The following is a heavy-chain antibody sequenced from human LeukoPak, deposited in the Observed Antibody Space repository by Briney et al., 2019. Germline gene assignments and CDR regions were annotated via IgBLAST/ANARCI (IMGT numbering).Heavy chain of an antibody. CDR2: ISSSDNTI. CDR3: ARDNILTGYYRVYYYYYMDV. J-gene: IGHJ6*03. V-gene: IGHV3-48*03. CDR1: GFTFSSYQ. D-gene: IGHD3-9*01. Sequence: PGGSLRLSCAASGFTFSSYQMNWVRQAPGKGLEWISYISSSDNTIYYADSVKGRFTLSRDNTENSLYLQMNSLRAEDTAVYYCARDNILTGYYRVYYYYYMDVWGKGTTVTVSS.